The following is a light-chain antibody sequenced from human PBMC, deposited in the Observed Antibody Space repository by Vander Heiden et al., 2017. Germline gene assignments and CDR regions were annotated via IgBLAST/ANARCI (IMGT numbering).Light chain of an antibody. Sequence: SYYLTQPPSVTVSPGQTARITCSGDALPKQYAYWYQQKPGQAPVLVIYKDSERPSGIPERFSGSSSGTTVTLTISGVQAEDEADYYCQSADSSGTSWVFGGGTKLTVL. CDR2: KDS. CDR1: ALPKQY. J-gene: IGLJ3*02. V-gene: IGLV3-25*03. CDR3: QSADSSGTSWV.